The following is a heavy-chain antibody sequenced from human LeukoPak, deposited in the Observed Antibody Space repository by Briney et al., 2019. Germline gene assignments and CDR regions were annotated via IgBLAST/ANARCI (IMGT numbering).Heavy chain of an antibody. Sequence: GGSLRLSCAASGFTFSSYAMSWVRQSPGKRLEWVSAISGSGGNTYSADSVKGRCTISRDNSLQTLFLHMNSLRAEDTAVYYCAGGMSATSGYLELEYWGQGALVTVST. D-gene: IGHD3-22*01. J-gene: IGHJ4*02. CDR2: ISGSGGNT. CDR3: AGGMSATSGYLELEY. CDR1: GFTFSSYA. V-gene: IGHV3-23*01.